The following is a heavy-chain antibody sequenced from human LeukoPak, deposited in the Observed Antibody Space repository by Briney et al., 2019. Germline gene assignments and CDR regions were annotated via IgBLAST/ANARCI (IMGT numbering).Heavy chain of an antibody. D-gene: IGHD6-19*01. Sequence: GGSPRLSCEASGFTFSRYPMRWVRQAPGKGLEWVAGISDDGRGTYYADSVKGRFTISRDNSKNSLYLQLNSLRPEDTAMYYCAKEDHSSGRAGTFDIWGQGTMVTVSS. J-gene: IGHJ3*02. CDR2: ISDDGRGT. CDR1: GFTFSRYP. CDR3: AKEDHSSGRAGTFDI. V-gene: IGHV3-30*04.